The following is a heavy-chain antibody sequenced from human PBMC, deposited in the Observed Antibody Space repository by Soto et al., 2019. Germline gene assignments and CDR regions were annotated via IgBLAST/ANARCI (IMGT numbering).Heavy chain of an antibody. CDR3: ARTMVRGVITQYYYYDMDV. Sequence: PGESLKISCKGSGYSLTSYWIGWVRQMPGKGLEWMGIIYPGDSDTRYCPSFQGQVTISADKSISTAYLQWSSLKASDTAMYYCARTMVRGVITQYYYYDMDVWGQGTTVTVSS. V-gene: IGHV5-51*01. CDR1: GYSLTSYW. J-gene: IGHJ6*02. CDR2: IYPGDSDT. D-gene: IGHD3-10*01.